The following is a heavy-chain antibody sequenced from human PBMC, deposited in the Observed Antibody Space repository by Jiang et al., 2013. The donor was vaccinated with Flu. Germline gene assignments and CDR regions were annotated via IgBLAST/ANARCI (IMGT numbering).Heavy chain of an antibody. Sequence: VLLKPSETLSLTCTVSGGSISGSYWSWIRQPPGKGLEWIGYIYDTESSDYSGSTNYNPSLQSRVTISVDTSKNQFSLNLRSVTAADTAVYYCARDPDCSGGSCPAFDVWGQGTMVTVSS. D-gene: IGHD2-15*01. V-gene: IGHV4-59*01. J-gene: IGHJ3*01. CDR2: IYDTESSDYSGST. CDR3: ARDPDCSGGSCPAFDV. CDR1: GGSISGSY.